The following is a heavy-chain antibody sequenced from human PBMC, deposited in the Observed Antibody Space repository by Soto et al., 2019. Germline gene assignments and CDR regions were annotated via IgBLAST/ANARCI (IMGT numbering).Heavy chain of an antibody. CDR2: MKPNSGNK. CDR1: GETFSGYE. J-gene: IGHJ5*02. Sequence: GAWRGSGETFSGYEVKWVRQAPGQGLEWMGWMKPNSGNKGYAQKFQGRVTMTRNTSISTAYMELSSLRSEDTAVYYCARGQRYSSGSAPGFDPWGQGTLVTVSS. D-gene: IGHD6-19*01. CDR3: ARGQRYSSGSAPGFDP. V-gene: IGHV1-8*01.